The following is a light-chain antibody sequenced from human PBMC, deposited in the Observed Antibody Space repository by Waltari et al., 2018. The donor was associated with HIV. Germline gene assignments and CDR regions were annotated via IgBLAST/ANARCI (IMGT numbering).Light chain of an antibody. CDR3: QQYSAYPLT. V-gene: IGKV1-5*03. CDR1: QSIGQW. Sequence: DIHMNQSPSTLSASVGARVIITCRANQSIGQWLSWYQQKPGKAPQLLIYKASSLEGGVPSRFSARASATEFTLTISSLQPDDFATYYCQQYSAYPLTFGGGTKVEIK. CDR2: KAS. J-gene: IGKJ4*01.